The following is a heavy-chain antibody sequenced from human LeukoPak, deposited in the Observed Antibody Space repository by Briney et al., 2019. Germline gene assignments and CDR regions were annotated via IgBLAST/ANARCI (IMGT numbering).Heavy chain of an antibody. CDR3: ASIIPGYSYGSWFDP. CDR2: IYSSGST. Sequence: SETLSLTCSVSGVSISSGSNYWGWIRQPPGKTLEWIGSIYSSGSTYYNPSLKSRVIILIDTAKNHVSLNLSSVTAADTAVYYCASIIPGYSYGSWFDPWGQGTLVTVSS. V-gene: IGHV4-39*07. J-gene: IGHJ5*02. D-gene: IGHD5-18*01. CDR1: GVSISSGSNY.